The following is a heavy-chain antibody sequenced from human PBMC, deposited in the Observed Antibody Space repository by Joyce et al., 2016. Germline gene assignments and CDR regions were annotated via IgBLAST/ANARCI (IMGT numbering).Heavy chain of an antibody. D-gene: IGHD2-15*01. V-gene: IGHV1-69*08. CDR1: GALTSIST. J-gene: IGHJ6*02. CDR2: SNTLLDTS. Sequence: QVQLVQSGAEWKKPGSSMKVSCKASGALTSISTKHWVRMAPGRGLQGVGRSNTLLDTSNYGQSFQGRVTISADKSTDTVYMGVSSLTSEDTAVYYSVKAGKGYYYHGLEVWGQGTTVTVSS. CDR3: VKAGKGYYYHGLEV.